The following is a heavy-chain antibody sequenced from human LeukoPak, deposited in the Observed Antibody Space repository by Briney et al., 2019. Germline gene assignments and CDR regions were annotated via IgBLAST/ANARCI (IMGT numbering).Heavy chain of an antibody. CDR3: AREVYSSSRPADAFDI. CDR1: GSTFSSFW. Sequence: GGSLRLSCAASGSTFSSFWMSWVRQAPGKGLEYVANIMQDGSEKNYGDSVKGRFTISRDNAKNSLYLQMNSLRAEDTALYYCAREVYSSSRPADAFDIWGQGTMVTVSS. J-gene: IGHJ3*02. D-gene: IGHD6-13*01. CDR2: IMQDGSEK. V-gene: IGHV3-7*01.